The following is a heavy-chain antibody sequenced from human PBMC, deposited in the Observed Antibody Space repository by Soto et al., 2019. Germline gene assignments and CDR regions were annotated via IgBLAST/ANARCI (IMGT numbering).Heavy chain of an antibody. CDR2: ISYDGSNK. V-gene: IGHV3-30*18. D-gene: IGHD1-20*01. Sequence: QVQLVESGGGVVQPGRSLRLSCAASGFTFSRYGMHWVRQAPGKGLEWVAVISYDGSNKYYADSVKGRFTISRDNSKNTLYLQMNSLRAEDTAVYYCAKMGYNWNHVGSYYYYGMDVWGQGTTVTVSS. J-gene: IGHJ6*02. CDR3: AKMGYNWNHVGSYYYYGMDV. CDR1: GFTFSRYG.